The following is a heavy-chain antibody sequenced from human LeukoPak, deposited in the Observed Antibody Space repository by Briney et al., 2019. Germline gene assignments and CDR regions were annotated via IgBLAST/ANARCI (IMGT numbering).Heavy chain of an antibody. D-gene: IGHD2-2*01. CDR1: GFTFSSYE. CDR3: ARGRYCSSTSCYDGENWFDP. Sequence: GGSLRLSCAASGFTFSSYEMNWVRQAAGKGLEGVSDISSSGSTIYYADSVKGRFTISRDNAKNSLYLQMNSLRSEDTAVYYCARGRYCSSTSCYDGENWFDPWGQGTLVTVSS. V-gene: IGHV3-48*03. J-gene: IGHJ5*02. CDR2: ISSSGSTI.